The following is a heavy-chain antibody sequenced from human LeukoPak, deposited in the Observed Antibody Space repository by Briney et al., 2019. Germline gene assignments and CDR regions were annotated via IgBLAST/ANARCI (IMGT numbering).Heavy chain of an antibody. J-gene: IGHJ3*02. Sequence: GGSLRLSCAASGFTFSSYSMNWVRQAPGKGLEWVSYISSSSSTIYYADSVKGRFTISRDNAKNSLYLQMNSLRAEDTAVYYCARDLGATPWDAFDIWGQGTMVTVSS. CDR1: GFTFSSYS. CDR3: ARDLGATPWDAFDI. CDR2: ISSSSSTI. V-gene: IGHV3-48*01. D-gene: IGHD1-26*01.